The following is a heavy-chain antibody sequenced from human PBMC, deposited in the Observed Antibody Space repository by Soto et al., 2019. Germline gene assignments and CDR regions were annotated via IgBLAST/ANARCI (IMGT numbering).Heavy chain of an antibody. CDR2: IYHSGST. V-gene: IGHV4-4*02. D-gene: IGHD2-8*02. Sequence: QVQLQESGPGLMKPSGTLSLTCAVSGGSISSSKWWSWVRQPPGKGLEWIGEIYHSGSTNYNPSPKCRVTISVAKSKTQFSLKLSSVTAADTAVYYCASKDYWRYGWFDPWGHGTLFTVSS. CDR1: GGSISSSKW. CDR3: ASKDYWRYGWFDP. J-gene: IGHJ5*02.